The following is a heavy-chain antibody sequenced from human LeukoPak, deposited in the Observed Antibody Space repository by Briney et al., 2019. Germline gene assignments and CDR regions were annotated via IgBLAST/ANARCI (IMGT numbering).Heavy chain of an antibody. CDR1: GFTFNNYA. CDR3: AKGTTVTYYFDY. V-gene: IGHV3-23*01. CDR2: IGGSTGNT. D-gene: IGHD4-17*01. Sequence: GGSLRLSCAASGFTFNNYAMTWVRQAPGKGLEWVSVIGGSTGNTYYADSVKGRFTISRDNSKNTLYLQMNSLRAEDTAVYYCAKGTTVTYYFDYWGQGTLVTVSS. J-gene: IGHJ4*02.